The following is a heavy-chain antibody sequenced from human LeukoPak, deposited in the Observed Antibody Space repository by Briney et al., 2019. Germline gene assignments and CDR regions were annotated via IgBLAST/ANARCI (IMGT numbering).Heavy chain of an antibody. CDR2: MNPNSGNI. V-gene: IGHV1-8*01. D-gene: IGHD3-10*01. Sequence: ASVKVSCKASGYTFTSFDINWVRQAPGQGLEWMAWMNPNSGNIGYAQKFQGRVTMTTDTSTSTAYMELRSLRSDDTAVYYCAREVRGAIDYWGQGTLVTVSS. J-gene: IGHJ4*02. CDR3: AREVRGAIDY. CDR1: GYTFTSFD.